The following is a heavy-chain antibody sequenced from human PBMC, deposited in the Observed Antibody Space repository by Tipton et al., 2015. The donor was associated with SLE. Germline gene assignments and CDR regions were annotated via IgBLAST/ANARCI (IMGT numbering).Heavy chain of an antibody. V-gene: IGHV3-23*01. CDR1: GFTFSSYG. Sequence: SLRLSCAASGFTFSSYGMSWVRQAPGKGLEWVSAISGSGGSTYYADSVKGRFTISRDNSKNTLYLQMNSLRAEDTAVYYCAKDLHSVFNTRFDYWGQGTLVTVSS. D-gene: IGHD2-15*01. CDR2: ISGSGGST. CDR3: AKDLHSVFNTRFDY. J-gene: IGHJ4*02.